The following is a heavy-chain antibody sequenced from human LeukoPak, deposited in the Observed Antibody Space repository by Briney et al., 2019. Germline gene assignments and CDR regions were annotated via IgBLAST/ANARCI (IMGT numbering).Heavy chain of an antibody. Sequence: GESLKISCKGSGYSFTSYWIGWVRQMPGKGLEWMGIIYPGDSDTRYSPSFQGQVTISADKSISTAYLQWSSLKASDTAMYYCVRLVVPAAILAGWFDPWGQGTLVTVSS. J-gene: IGHJ5*02. CDR2: IYPGDSDT. CDR1: GYSFTSYW. V-gene: IGHV5-51*01. D-gene: IGHD2-2*02. CDR3: VRLVVPAAILAGWFDP.